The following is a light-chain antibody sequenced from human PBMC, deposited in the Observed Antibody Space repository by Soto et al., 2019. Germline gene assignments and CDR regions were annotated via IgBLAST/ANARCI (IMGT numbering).Light chain of an antibody. CDR1: ENVKIY. J-gene: IGKJ1*01. Sequence: DFQMTQSPSSLSASVGDRVTITCRASENVKIYVNWYQQKPGKAPELLIYSAFSLQSGVPSRFSGSGSETDFTLTISSLQPEDFATYYCQQTSSSLHTFGQGTKVEFK. CDR3: QQTSSSLHT. V-gene: IGKV1-39*01. CDR2: SAF.